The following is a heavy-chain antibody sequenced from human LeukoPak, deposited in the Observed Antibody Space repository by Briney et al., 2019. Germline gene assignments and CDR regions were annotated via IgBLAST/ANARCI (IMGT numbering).Heavy chain of an antibody. Sequence: ASVKVSCKASGGTFSSYAISWVRQAPGQGLEWMGRIIPILGIANYAQKFQGRVTITADKSTSTAYMELSSLRSEDTAVYYCARLRFYYYDSSGYSSNDAFDIWGQGTMVTVSS. V-gene: IGHV1-69*04. D-gene: IGHD3-22*01. J-gene: IGHJ3*02. CDR2: IIPILGIA. CDR3: ARLRFYYYDSSGYSSNDAFDI. CDR1: GGTFSSYA.